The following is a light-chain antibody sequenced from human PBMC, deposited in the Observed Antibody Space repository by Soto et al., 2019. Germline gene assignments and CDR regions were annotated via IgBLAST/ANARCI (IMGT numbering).Light chain of an antibody. J-gene: IGKJ2*01. V-gene: IGKV1-5*03. CDR2: KAS. CDR3: QQYSTYSAFT. CDR1: QNINSW. Sequence: DIQMTQSPSTLSASVGDRVTITCRASQNINSWLAWYQQTPGKAPKLLIYKASNLESGVPSRFSGSGSGTEFTLTISCLQPDDFATYYCQQYSTYSAFTFGQGTRLESK.